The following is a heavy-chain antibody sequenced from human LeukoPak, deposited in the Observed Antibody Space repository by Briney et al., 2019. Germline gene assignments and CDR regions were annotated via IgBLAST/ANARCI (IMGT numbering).Heavy chain of an antibody. V-gene: IGHV4-4*07. CDR3: ARGHTVTRWFDP. CDR1: GGSISSYY. CDR2: IYTSGST. J-gene: IGHJ5*02. D-gene: IGHD4-11*01. Sequence: SETLSLTCTVSGGSISSYYWSWLRQPAGKGLEWIGRIYTSGSTNYNPSLKSRVTMSVDTSKNQFSLKLSSVTAADTAVYYCARGHTVTRWFDPWGQGTLVTVSS.